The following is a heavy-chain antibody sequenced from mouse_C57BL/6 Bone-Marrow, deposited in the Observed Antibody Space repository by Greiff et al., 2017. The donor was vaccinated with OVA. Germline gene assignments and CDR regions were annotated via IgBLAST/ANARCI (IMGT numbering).Heavy chain of an antibody. V-gene: IGHV14-4*01. J-gene: IGHJ2*01. CDR2: IDPENGDT. CDR3: TLYSNYYFDY. CDR1: GFNIKDDY. D-gene: IGHD2-5*01. Sequence: VQLQQSGAELVRPGASVKLSCTASGFNIKDDYMHWVKQRPEQGLEWIGWIDPENGDTEYASKFQGKATITADTSSNTAYLPLSSLTSEDTAVYYCTLYSNYYFDYWGQGTTLTVSS.